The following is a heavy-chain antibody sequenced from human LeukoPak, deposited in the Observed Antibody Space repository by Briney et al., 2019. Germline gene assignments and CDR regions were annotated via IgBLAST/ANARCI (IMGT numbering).Heavy chain of an antibody. D-gene: IGHD1/OR15-1a*01. J-gene: IGHJ4*02. Sequence: PSETLSLTCAVYGGSFSGYYWSWIRQPPGKGLEWIGYIYYSGSTNYNPSLKSRVTISVDTSKNQFSLKLSSVTAADTAVYYCVRDHSNTGVDYWGQGTLVTVSS. CDR3: VRDHSNTGVDY. V-gene: IGHV4-59*12. CDR2: IYYSGST. CDR1: GGSFSGYY.